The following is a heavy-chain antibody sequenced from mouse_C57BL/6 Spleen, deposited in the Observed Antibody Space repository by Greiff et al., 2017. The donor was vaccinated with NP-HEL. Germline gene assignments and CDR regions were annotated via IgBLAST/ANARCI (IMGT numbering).Heavy chain of an antibody. V-gene: IGHV1-18*01. CDR2: INPNNGGT. D-gene: IGHD2-1*01. J-gene: IGHJ3*01. CDR1: GYTFTDYN. Sequence: EVQLQQSGPELVKPGASVKIPCKASGYTFTDYNMDWVKQSHGKSLEWIGDINPNNGGTIYNQKFKGKATLTVDKSSSTAYMEPRSLTSEDTAVYYCARRGGLLFSFAYWGQGTLVTVSA. CDR3: ARRGGLLFSFAY.